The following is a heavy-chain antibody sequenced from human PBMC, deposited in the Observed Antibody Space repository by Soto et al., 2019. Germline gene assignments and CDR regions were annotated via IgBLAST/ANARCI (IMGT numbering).Heavy chain of an antibody. Sequence: SETLSLTCTVSGGSISSYYWSWIRQPPGKGLEWIGYIYYSGSTNYNPSLKSRVTISVDTSKNQFSLKLSSVTAADTAVYYCARGVPATAGVSVGAFDIWGQGTMVTVSS. J-gene: IGHJ3*02. D-gene: IGHD2-2*01. CDR2: IYYSGST. CDR1: GGSISSYY. CDR3: ARGVPATAGVSVGAFDI. V-gene: IGHV4-59*01.